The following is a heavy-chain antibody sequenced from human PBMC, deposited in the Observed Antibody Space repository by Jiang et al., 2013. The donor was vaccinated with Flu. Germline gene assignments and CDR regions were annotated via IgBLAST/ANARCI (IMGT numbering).Heavy chain of an antibody. CDR3: AKIGPYGDNHWYFDL. Sequence: QLLESGGALVQPGGSLRLSCAASGFSFNSHAMSWVRQAPGKGLEWVSTITITGGTTYYADSVKGRFTISRDNSKNTLYLQMNSLRAEDTAVYYCAKIGPYGDNHWYFDLWGRGTLVTVSS. V-gene: IGHV3-23*01. CDR2: ITITGGTT. J-gene: IGHJ2*01. D-gene: IGHD4-17*01. CDR1: GFSFNSHA.